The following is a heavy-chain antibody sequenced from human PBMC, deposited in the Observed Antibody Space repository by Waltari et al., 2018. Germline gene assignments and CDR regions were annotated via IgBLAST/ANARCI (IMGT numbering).Heavy chain of an antibody. Sequence: EVQLVQSGAEVKKPGESLKSSSQGAGYRFPGYGSAWVRQMPGKGLEYMGIIYPDDSDVRYSPSFQGQVTISVDKSINTAYLQWSSLKASDTAMYYCARHIYSSGWYYYFDYWGQGTLVTVSS. CDR2: IYPDDSDV. CDR1: GYRFPGYG. D-gene: IGHD6-19*01. CDR3: ARHIYSSGWYYYFDY. V-gene: IGHV5-51*01. J-gene: IGHJ4*02.